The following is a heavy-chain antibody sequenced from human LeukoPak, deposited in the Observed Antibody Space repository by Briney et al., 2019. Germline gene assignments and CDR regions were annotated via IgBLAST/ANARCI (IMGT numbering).Heavy chain of an antibody. CDR2: IYTRGST. Sequence: SETLSLTCTVSGGSISSYSWSWIRQPPGKGLEWIGYIYTRGSTNYNPSLMSLITISVNTSKNPISLKLSSVTAANTDVYYCAKLASWQWLVLGWFGPWGQGTLVTVSS. J-gene: IGHJ5*02. D-gene: IGHD6-19*01. CDR3: AKLASWQWLVLGWFGP. V-gene: IGHV4-4*09. CDR1: GGSISSYS.